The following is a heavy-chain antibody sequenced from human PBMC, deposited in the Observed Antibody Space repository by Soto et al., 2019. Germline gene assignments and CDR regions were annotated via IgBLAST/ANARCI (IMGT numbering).Heavy chain of an antibody. CDR1: GFTFSDYY. CDR3: ARDSLYCSSTSCKDYYYMDV. J-gene: IGHJ6*03. CDR2: ISSSGSTI. D-gene: IGHD2-2*01. V-gene: IGHV3-11*01. Sequence: QVQLVESGGGLVKPGGSLRLSCAASGFTFSDYYMSWIRQAPGKGLEWVSYISSSGSTIYYADSVKGRFTISRDNAKNSPYLQMNSLRAEDTAVYYCARDSLYCSSTSCKDYYYMDVWGKGTTVTVSS.